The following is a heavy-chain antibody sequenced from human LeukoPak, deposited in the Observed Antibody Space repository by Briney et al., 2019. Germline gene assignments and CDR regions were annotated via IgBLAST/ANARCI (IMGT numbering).Heavy chain of an antibody. V-gene: IGHV1-69*05. D-gene: IGHD2-2*02. CDR3: ARILTLGDCSSTSCYTHYYGMDV. CDR2: IIPIFGTA. Sequence: SVKVSCKASGGTFSSYAISWVRQAPGQGLEWMGGIIPIFGTANYAQKFQGRVTMTRDTSTSTVYMELSSLRSEDTAVYYCARILTLGDCSSTSCYTHYYGMDVWGQGTTVTVS. J-gene: IGHJ6*02. CDR1: GGTFSSYA.